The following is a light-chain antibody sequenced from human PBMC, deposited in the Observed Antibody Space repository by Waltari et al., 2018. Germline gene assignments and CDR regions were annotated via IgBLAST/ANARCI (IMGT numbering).Light chain of an antibody. CDR1: QSVSRT. Sequence: EIVLTQSPGTLSLSPGERATISCRASQSVSRTLAWYQQKPAQAPRLLIYDASTRATGIPDRFSGSGSGTDFSLTISRLEPEDFAVYYCQKYGTLPATFGQGTKVEIK. CDR2: DAS. V-gene: IGKV3-20*01. J-gene: IGKJ1*01. CDR3: QKYGTLPAT.